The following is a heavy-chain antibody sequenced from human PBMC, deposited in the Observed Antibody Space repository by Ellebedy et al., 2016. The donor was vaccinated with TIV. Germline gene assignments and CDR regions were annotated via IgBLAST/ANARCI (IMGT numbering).Heavy chain of an antibody. CDR1: GGSMISDDHY. D-gene: IGHD3-10*01. J-gene: IGHJ3*01. V-gene: IGHV4-30-4*02. CDR3: ARGGGDRPHALDL. CDR2: IYYSGTT. Sequence: MPSDTLSLTCTVSGGSMISDDHYWSWVRQPPGKGLEWISYIYYSGTTYYNPSLKHRLTLSIDRSKGQVSLKLASVTAADTAVYYCARGGGDRPHALDLWGQGTMVTVSS.